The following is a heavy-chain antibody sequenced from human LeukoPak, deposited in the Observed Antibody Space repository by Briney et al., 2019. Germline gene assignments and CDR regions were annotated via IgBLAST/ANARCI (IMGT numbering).Heavy chain of an antibody. Sequence: PGGSLRLSCAASGFTFSSYNMSWVRQAPGRGLEWVSYIRGSTGTMYYADSVKGRFSISRDNAKNSLYLQVNSLRDEDTAVYYCARGYASGSLYYWDQGTLVTVSS. D-gene: IGHD3-10*01. J-gene: IGHJ4*02. CDR2: IRGSTGTM. CDR1: GFTFSSYN. CDR3: ARGYASGSLYY. V-gene: IGHV3-48*02.